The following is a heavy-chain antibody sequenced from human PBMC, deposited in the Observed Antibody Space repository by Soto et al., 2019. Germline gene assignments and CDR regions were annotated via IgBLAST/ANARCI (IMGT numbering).Heavy chain of an antibody. CDR2: MHDSGST. CDR3: AAPPRY. D-gene: IGHD6-6*01. V-gene: IGHV4-59*01. J-gene: IGHJ4*02. CDR1: GASISSYY. Sequence: QVQLQESGPGLVKPSETLSLTCTVSGASISSYYWNWIRQSPGKGLEWIGYMHDSGSTSYNPSLKGRVTISVDTSRNQLSLNLTSVTAADTAVYYCAAPPRYWGQGILVTVSS.